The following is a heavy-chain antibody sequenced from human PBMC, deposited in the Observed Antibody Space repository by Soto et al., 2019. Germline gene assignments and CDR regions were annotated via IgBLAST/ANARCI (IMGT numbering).Heavy chain of an antibody. CDR1: GGTFSSYT. CDR3: AREGPDPDYYYYGMDV. CDR2: IIPILGIA. V-gene: IGHV1-69*04. Sequence: GASVKVSCKASGGTFSSYTISWVRQAPRQGLEWMGRIIPILGIANYAQKFQGRVTITADKSTSTAYMELSSLRSEDTAVYYCAREGPDPDYYYYGMDVWGQGTTVTVSS. J-gene: IGHJ6*02.